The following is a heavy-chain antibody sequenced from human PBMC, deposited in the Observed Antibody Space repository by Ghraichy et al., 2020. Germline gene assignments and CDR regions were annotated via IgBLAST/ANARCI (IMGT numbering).Heavy chain of an antibody. V-gene: IGHV3-23*01. CDR2: ISDSGAST. CDR3: AKRASSGSSGFYAMDV. D-gene: IGHD1-26*01. Sequence: GESLNISCAASRFTFSNFAMTWVRQRPGEGLEWVSSISDSGASTYYADSAEGRFTISRDNSDKTLFLQMNSLRGEDTAIYYCAKRASSGSSGFYAMDVWGHGTTVTVS. CDR1: RFTFSNFA. J-gene: IGHJ6*02.